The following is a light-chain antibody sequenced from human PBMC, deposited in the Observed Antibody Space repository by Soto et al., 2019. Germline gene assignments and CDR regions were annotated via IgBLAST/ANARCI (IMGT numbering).Light chain of an antibody. CDR2: EVS. V-gene: IGLV2-14*01. CDR3: RSYTSSSTRV. CDR1: SSDVGGYNY. Sequence: QSTRTQPASVSGSPGQSITISCTGTSSDVGGYNYVSWYQQHPGKAPKLMIYEVSNRPSGVSNRFSGSKSGNTASLTISGLQAEDEADYYCRSYTSSSTRVFGTGTKVTVL. J-gene: IGLJ1*01.